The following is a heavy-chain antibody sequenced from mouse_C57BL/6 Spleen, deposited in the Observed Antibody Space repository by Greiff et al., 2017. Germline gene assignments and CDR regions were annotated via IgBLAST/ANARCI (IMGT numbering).Heavy chain of an antibody. CDR3: ARDASTTVVGRYFDV. D-gene: IGHD1-1*01. Sequence: QVQLQQPGAELVKPGASVKLSCKASGYTFTSYWMHWVKQRPGQGLEWIGMIHPNSGSTNYNQKFKGKSTLTVDKSSTTAYMQLSSLTSEDSAVYYCARDASTTVVGRYFDVWGTGTTVTVSS. CDR2: IHPNSGST. J-gene: IGHJ1*03. CDR1: GYTFTSYW. V-gene: IGHV1-64*01.